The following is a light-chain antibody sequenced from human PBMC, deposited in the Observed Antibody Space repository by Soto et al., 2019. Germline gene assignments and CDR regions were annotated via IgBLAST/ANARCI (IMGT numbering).Light chain of an antibody. CDR2: GND. CDR1: SSNIGSNT. Sequence: QSVLTQPPSASGTPGHRVTISCSGGSSNIGSNTVNWYRHLPGAAPKLLIYGNDQRPSGVPDRFSGSKSGTSVFLAISGLQSEDEADYYCTAWDDSLRAVLFGGGTKLTVL. CDR3: TAWDDSLRAVL. J-gene: IGLJ2*01. V-gene: IGLV1-44*01.